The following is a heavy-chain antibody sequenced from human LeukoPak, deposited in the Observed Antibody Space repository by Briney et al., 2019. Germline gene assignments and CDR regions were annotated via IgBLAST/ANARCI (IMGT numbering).Heavy chain of an antibody. CDR2: ISGSGGST. CDR1: GFTFSSYA. Sequence: GGSLRLSCAASGFTFSSYAMRWVHQAPGKGLEWVSAISGSGGSTYYADSVKGRFTISRDNSKNTLYLQMNSLRAEDTAVYYCAKECDFWSGYYCYYYGMDVWGQGTTVTVSS. D-gene: IGHD3-3*01. V-gene: IGHV3-23*01. J-gene: IGHJ6*02. CDR3: AKECDFWSGYYCYYYGMDV.